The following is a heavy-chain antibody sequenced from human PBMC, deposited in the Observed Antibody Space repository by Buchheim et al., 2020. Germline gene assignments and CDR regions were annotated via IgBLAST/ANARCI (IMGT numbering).Heavy chain of an antibody. Sequence: EVQLVESGGGLVQPGGSLQLSFATSGFTFSGSAMHWVRQASGKGLEWVCRIRSKTNNYATAYAASLKGRFLISRDDSKITAYLQMSSLKTEDTAVDYCARLEPAHYYDSSGYNIDYYGMDVWGQGTTVTVSS. CDR2: IRSKTNNYAT. CDR3: ARLEPAHYYDSSGYNIDYYGMDV. J-gene: IGHJ6*02. D-gene: IGHD3-22*01. CDR1: GFTFSGSA. V-gene: IGHV3-73*02.